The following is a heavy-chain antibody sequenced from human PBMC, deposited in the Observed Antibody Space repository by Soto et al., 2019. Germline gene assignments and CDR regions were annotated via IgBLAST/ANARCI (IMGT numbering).Heavy chain of an antibody. V-gene: IGHV4-4*07. Sequence: SETLSLTCTVSGGSITNYYWSWIRQPAGKGLEWIGRMHTKERTNYNLSFKSRVTMSVDTSKNQFSLKLNAVTAADTAVYYCARDDYKDGGNNWFDPWGQGTLVTVSS. J-gene: IGHJ5*02. CDR1: GGSITNYY. D-gene: IGHD3-16*01. CDR3: ARDDYKDGGNNWFDP. CDR2: MHTKERT.